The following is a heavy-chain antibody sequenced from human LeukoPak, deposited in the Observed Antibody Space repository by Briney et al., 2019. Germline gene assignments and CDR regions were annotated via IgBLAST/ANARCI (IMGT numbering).Heavy chain of an antibody. CDR2: ISSSSITI. CDR3: AKDSDYYHSSGYYYAYFQH. V-gene: IGHV3-48*02. CDR1: GFTFSTYS. D-gene: IGHD3-22*01. Sequence: GGSLRLSCAVSGFTFSTYSMNWVRQAPGKGLEWVSYISSSSITISYADSVKGRFTISRDNAKNSLYLQMNSLRDEDTAVYYCAKDSDYYHSSGYYYAYFQHWGQGTLVTVSS. J-gene: IGHJ1*01.